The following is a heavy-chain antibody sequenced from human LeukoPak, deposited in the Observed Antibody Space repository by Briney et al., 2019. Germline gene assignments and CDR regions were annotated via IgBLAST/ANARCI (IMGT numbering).Heavy chain of an antibody. J-gene: IGHJ2*01. V-gene: IGHV3-53*01. Sequence: GGSLRLSCAASGFTVSSNYMSWVRQAPGKGLEWVSVIYSGGSTDYAASVKGRFTISRDNSKNTLYLQMNSLRAEDTAVYYCARTTNWGYWYFDLWGRGTLVTVSS. CDR1: GFTVSSNY. CDR3: ARTTNWGYWYFDL. D-gene: IGHD7-27*01. CDR2: IYSGGST.